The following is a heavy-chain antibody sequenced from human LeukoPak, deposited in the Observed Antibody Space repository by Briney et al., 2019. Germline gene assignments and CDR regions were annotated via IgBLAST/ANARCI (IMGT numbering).Heavy chain of an antibody. V-gene: IGHV1-69*13. CDR1: GGTFSSYA. J-gene: IGHJ3*02. Sequence: ASVKVSCKASGGTFSSYAISRVRQAPGQGLEWMGGIIPIFGTANYAQKFQGRVTITADESTSTAYMELSSLRSEDTAVYYCATLDLDPLEAFDIWGQGTMVTVSS. CDR3: ATLDLDPLEAFDI. D-gene: IGHD1-1*01. CDR2: IIPIFGTA.